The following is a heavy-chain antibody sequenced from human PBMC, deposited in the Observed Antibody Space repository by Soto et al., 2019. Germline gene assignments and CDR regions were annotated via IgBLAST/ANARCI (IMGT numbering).Heavy chain of an antibody. D-gene: IGHD6-19*01. V-gene: IGHV3-23*01. J-gene: IGHJ4*02. Sequence: GGSRSPSCPAPGFTFRTNPMTWFRQPPGKGLEWVSAISGSGGSTYYADSVKGRFTISRDNSKNTLYLQMNSLRAEDTVVYYCAKDRTRDLYSSLDYWGQGTLVNVSS. CDR1: GFTFRTNP. CDR2: ISGSGGST. CDR3: AKDRTRDLYSSLDY.